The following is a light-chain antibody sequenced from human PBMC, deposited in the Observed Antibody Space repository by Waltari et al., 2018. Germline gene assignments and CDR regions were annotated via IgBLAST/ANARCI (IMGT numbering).Light chain of an antibody. CDR3: QQYGNSPRT. J-gene: IGKJ1*01. V-gene: IGKV3-20*01. Sequence: ETVLTPSPVTLSLSPGERATLSCRASQSVTSSHLDWYQQKPGQAPRLRIYGASSWAPGIPERFSGSGSGTDFTLTITRLEPEDFAVYYCQQYGNSPRTFGQGTEVEIK. CDR1: QSVTSSH. CDR2: GAS.